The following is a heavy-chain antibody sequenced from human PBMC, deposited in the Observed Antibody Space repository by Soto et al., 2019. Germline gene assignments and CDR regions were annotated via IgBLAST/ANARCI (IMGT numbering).Heavy chain of an antibody. Sequence: QVQLVESGGGVVQTGRSLRLSCAASGFTFSSYGMHWVRQAPGKGLEWVAVISYDGSNKYYADSVKGRFTISRDNSKNTLYLRMNSLRAEDTAVYYCAISGMDVWGQGTTVTVSS. J-gene: IGHJ6*02. CDR3: AISGMDV. CDR1: GFTFSSYG. V-gene: IGHV3-30*03. CDR2: ISYDGSNK.